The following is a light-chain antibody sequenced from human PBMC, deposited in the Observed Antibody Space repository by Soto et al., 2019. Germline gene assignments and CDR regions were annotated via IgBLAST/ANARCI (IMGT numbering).Light chain of an antibody. CDR2: AAS. Sequence: IQMTQSPSTLAASTGDRVSITCRASQGISSYLAWYQQKPGKAPKLLIYAASTLQSGVPSRFSGSGSGTDFTLTISCLQSEDFATYYCQQYYSYPQTFGQGTKVDIK. V-gene: IGKV1-8*01. J-gene: IGKJ1*01. CDR3: QQYYSYPQT. CDR1: QGISSY.